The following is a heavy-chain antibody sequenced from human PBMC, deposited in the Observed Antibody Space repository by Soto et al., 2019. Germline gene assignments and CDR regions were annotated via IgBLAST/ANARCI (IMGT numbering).Heavy chain of an antibody. CDR3: ARDPPPPDY. CDR2: ISAYNGNT. V-gene: IGHV1-18*01. CDR1: GYTFASYA. J-gene: IGHJ4*02. Sequence: QVQLVQSGAEVKKPGASVKVSCKASGYTFASYAISWMRQAPGQGLEWMGWISAYNGNTNYAQKLPGRVTMTTDTSTSTASMELRSLRSADTAVYYSARDPPPPDYWGQGTLVTVSS.